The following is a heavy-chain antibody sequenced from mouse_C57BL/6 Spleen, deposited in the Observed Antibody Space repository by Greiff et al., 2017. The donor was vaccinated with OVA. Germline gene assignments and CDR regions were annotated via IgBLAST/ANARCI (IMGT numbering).Heavy chain of an antibody. CDR1: GFTFSSYA. J-gene: IGHJ2*01. D-gene: IGHD1-1*01. Sequence: EVKLMESGGGLVKPGGSLKLSCAASGFTFSSYAMSWVRQTPEKRLEWVATISDGGSYTYYPDNVKGRFTISRDNAKNNLYLQMSHLKSEDTAMYYCAREDYYGSSYGFDYWGQGTTLTVSS. V-gene: IGHV5-4*01. CDR3: AREDYYGSSYGFDY. CDR2: ISDGGSYT.